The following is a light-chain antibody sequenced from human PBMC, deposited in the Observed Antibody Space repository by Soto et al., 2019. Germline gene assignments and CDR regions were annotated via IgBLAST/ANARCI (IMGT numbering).Light chain of an antibody. CDR3: QQYNFWPPLT. V-gene: IGKV3-15*01. CDR1: PSVNSN. Sequence: EIVMTQSPATLSLSPGERATLSCRASPSVNSNLAWYRQKPGQAPRLLISDASTRATGVPARFSGSGSGTEVTLTISSLQSEDSGIYYCQQYNFWPPLTFGGGTKVEIK. CDR2: DAS. J-gene: IGKJ4*01.